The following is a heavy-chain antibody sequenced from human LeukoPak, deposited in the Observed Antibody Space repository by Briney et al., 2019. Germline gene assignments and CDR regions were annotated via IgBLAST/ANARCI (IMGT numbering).Heavy chain of an antibody. J-gene: IGHJ4*02. CDR2: IYHSGST. Sequence: PSETLSLTCAVSGGSISSSNWWSWVRHPPGKGLEWIGEIYHSGSTNYNPSLKSRVTISVDKSKNRFSLKLSSVTAADTAVYYCATGRYSSGWYVFDYWGQGTLVTVSS. D-gene: IGHD6-19*01. CDR3: ATGRYSSGWYVFDY. V-gene: IGHV4-4*02. CDR1: GGSISSSNW.